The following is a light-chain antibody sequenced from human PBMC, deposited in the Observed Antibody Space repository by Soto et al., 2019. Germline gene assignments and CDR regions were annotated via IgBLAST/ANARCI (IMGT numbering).Light chain of an antibody. Sequence: QSALTQPPSASGSPGQSVTISCTGTSSDVGGYNYVSWYQQHTGKAPKLMIYEVSKRPSGVPDRFSGSKSGNTASLTVSGLQAEDEADYYCSSYAGSNNPGGVFGTGTKVTVL. V-gene: IGLV2-8*01. CDR2: EVS. CDR1: SSDVGGYNY. CDR3: SSYAGSNNPGGV. J-gene: IGLJ1*01.